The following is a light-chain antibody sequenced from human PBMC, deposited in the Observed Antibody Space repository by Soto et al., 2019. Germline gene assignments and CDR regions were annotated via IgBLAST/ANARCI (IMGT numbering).Light chain of an antibody. CDR1: QSVSSY. V-gene: IGKV3-11*01. CDR2: DAY. J-gene: IGKJ5*01. Sequence: ELVLTQSPATLSLSPGDSATLSCRVSQSVSSYLAWYQQKPGQAPRLLIYDAYNRATGIPARFSGSGSGTDFTLTISSLEPEDFAVYYCQQRSNWPRITCGQGTRLEIK. CDR3: QQRSNWPRIT.